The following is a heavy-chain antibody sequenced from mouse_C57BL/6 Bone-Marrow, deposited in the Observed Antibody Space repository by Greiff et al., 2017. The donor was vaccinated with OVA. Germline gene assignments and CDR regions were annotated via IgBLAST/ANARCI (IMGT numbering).Heavy chain of an antibody. D-gene: IGHD4-1*01. CDR1: GFTFSDYY. CDR2: ISNGGGST. J-gene: IGHJ4*01. CDR3: ARHDWDVGYAMDY. V-gene: IGHV5-12*01. Sequence: EVQRVESGGGLVQPGGSLKLSCAASGFTFSDYYMYWVRQTPEKRLEWVAYISNGGGSTYYPDTVKGRFTISRDNAKNTLYLQMSRLKSEDTAMYYCARHDWDVGYAMDYWGQGTSVTVSS.